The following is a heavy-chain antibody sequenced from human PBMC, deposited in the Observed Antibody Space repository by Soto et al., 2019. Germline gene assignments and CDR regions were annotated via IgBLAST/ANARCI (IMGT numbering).Heavy chain of an antibody. CDR3: ARGAKGAYYVDV. CDR1: GFTFSDFW. V-gene: IGHV3-74*01. CDR2: IKSDGGST. Sequence: EVQLVESGGGLVQPGGSLRLSCAASGFTFSDFWLHWVRQTPGKGLVWVSCIKSDGGSTNYADSVKGRFTISRDNAKNTVYLQMDSLRAEDTAVYYCARGAKGAYYVDVWGKGTTVTVSS. D-gene: IGHD2-21*01. J-gene: IGHJ6*03.